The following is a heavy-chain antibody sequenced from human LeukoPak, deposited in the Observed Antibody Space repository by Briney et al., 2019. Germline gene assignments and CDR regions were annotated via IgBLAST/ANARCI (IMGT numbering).Heavy chain of an antibody. D-gene: IGHD6-19*01. CDR3: VKGPRPDITVAHTVEN. CDR1: GFIFSNYA. J-gene: IGHJ4*02. CDR2: ISSRGDST. V-gene: IGHV3-23*01. Sequence: EGSLILSCAASGFIFSNYAMSWVRQVPGRGLEWVSTISSRGDSTYVADSVKGRFTISRDNSKNSLYLQMNTVRAEDTAVYYCVKGPRPDITVAHTVENWGQGTLVTVSS.